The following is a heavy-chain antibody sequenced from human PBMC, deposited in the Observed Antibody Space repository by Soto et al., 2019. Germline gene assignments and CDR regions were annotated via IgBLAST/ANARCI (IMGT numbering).Heavy chain of an antibody. CDR1: GGTFSSYA. V-gene: IGHV1-69*06. Sequence: SVKVSCKASGGTFSSYAISWVRQAPGQGLEWMGGIIPIFGTANYAQKFQGRVTITADKSTSTAYMELSSLRSEDTAVYYCARDYGIAVAKDAFDIWGQGTMVTGSS. J-gene: IGHJ3*02. CDR2: IIPIFGTA. CDR3: ARDYGIAVAKDAFDI. D-gene: IGHD6-19*01.